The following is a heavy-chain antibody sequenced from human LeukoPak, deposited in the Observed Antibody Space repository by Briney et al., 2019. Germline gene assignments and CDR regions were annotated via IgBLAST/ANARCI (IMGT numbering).Heavy chain of an antibody. CDR1: GGSISNYY. Sequence: PSETLSLTCTVSGGSISNYYWSWIRQPLGKGLECMGYIYYSGTTNYNPSLKSRVTISVDTSKNQFSLKLSSVTAADTAVYYCARHGGYSSPYLHWGQGTLVTVSS. CDR3: ARHGGYSSPYLH. V-gene: IGHV4-59*08. J-gene: IGHJ1*01. D-gene: IGHD6-13*01. CDR2: IYYSGTT.